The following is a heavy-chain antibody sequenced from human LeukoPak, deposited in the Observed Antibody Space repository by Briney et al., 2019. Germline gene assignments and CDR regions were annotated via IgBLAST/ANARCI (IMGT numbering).Heavy chain of an antibody. Sequence: SETLSLTCSVSGGSISGAYWSWIRQAPGKGLEWIGYIHYSGSTDYNPSLESRVTISIDTPKTHFSLNLTAITAADTAIYYCARTGSGRYYYAMDVWGQGTSVTVSS. CDR3: ARTGSGRYYYAMDV. D-gene: IGHD5-12*01. CDR2: IHYSGST. J-gene: IGHJ6*02. V-gene: IGHV4-59*01. CDR1: GGSISGAY.